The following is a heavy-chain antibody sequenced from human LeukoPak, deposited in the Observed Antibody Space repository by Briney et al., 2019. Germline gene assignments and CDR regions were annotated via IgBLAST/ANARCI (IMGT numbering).Heavy chain of an antibody. D-gene: IGHD2-2*01. CDR3: AKGYCSSTSCQYYFDY. J-gene: IGHJ4*02. V-gene: IGHV3-30*02. Sequence: GGSLRLSCAASGFTFSSYGMHWVRQAPGKGLEWVAFIRYDGSNKYYAGSVKGRFTISRDNSKNTLYLQMNSLRAEDTAVYYCAKGYCSSTSCQYYFDYWGQGTLVTVSS. CDR1: GFTFSSYG. CDR2: IRYDGSNK.